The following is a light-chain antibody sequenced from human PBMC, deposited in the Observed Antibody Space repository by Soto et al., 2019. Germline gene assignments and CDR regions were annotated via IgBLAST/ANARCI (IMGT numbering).Light chain of an antibody. CDR3: QQSLSSPPYG. V-gene: IGKV3-20*01. CDR1: QTISSY. CDR2: DAS. J-gene: IGKJ2*03. Sequence: EIVLTQSPGTLSLSPGERATLSCRASQTISSYLAWYQHKPGQAPRLLIYDASSRATDIPDRFSGSGSGTDFTLTIGRLEPEDFAVYYCQQSLSSPPYGFGQGTKLEIK.